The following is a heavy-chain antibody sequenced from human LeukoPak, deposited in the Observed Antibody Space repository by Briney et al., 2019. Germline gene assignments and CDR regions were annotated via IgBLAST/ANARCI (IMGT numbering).Heavy chain of an antibody. J-gene: IGHJ4*02. Sequence: GGSLRLSCAASGFTFSSYAMTWVRQAPGKGLEWVSDISGSGGSTYYADSVKGRFTISRDNSKNTLYLQMNSLRAEDTAVYYCAKVLDYSRGQYYFDYWGQGTLVTVSS. CDR3: AKVLDYSRGQYYFDY. CDR1: GFTFSSYA. D-gene: IGHD4-11*01. CDR2: ISGSGGST. V-gene: IGHV3-23*01.